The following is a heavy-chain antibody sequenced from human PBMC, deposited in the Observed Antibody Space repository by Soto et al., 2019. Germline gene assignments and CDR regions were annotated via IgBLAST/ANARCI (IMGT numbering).Heavy chain of an antibody. CDR3: ASKGELLLSYFDYYGMDV. J-gene: IGHJ6*02. CDR2: INHSGST. D-gene: IGHD1-26*01. Sequence: PSETLSLTCAVYVGSLRGYYWSWIRQPPGKGLEWIGEINHSGSTNYNPSLKSRVTISVDTSKNQFSLKLSSVTAADTAVYYCASKGELLLSYFDYYGMDVWGQGTTVTVSS. CDR1: VGSLRGYY. V-gene: IGHV4-34*01.